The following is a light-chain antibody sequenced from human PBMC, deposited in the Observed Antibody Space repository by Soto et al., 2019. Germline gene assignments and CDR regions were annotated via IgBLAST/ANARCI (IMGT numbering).Light chain of an antibody. CDR2: DAS. V-gene: IGKV1-5*01. J-gene: IGKJ1*01. CDR1: QSISSW. CDR3: QQYNSYSWT. Sequence: DIQMTQSLSTLSASVGDRVTITCRASQSISSWLAWYQQKPGKAPKLLIYDASSLESGVPSRFSGSGSGTELTITISSLQPDDFATYYCQQYNSYSWTFGQGTKVDIK.